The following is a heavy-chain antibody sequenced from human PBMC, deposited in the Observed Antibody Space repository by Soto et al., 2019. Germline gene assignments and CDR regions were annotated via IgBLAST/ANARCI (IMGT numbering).Heavy chain of an antibody. D-gene: IGHD6-13*01. CDR3: ARVVLYSSSWYNWFDP. V-gene: IGHV4-39*01. Sequence: QLQLQESGPGLVKPSETLSLTCTVSGGSISSSSYYWGWIRQPPGKGLEWIGSIYYSGSTYYNPSLKSRVTISVDTSKNQFSLKLSSVTAADTAVYYCARVVLYSSSWYNWFDPWGQGTLVTVSS. J-gene: IGHJ5*02. CDR2: IYYSGST. CDR1: GGSISSSSYY.